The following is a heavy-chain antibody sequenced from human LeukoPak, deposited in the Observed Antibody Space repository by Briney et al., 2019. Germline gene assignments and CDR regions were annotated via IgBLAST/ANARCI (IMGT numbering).Heavy chain of an antibody. CDR2: ISGSGGST. V-gene: IGHV3-23*01. D-gene: IGHD2-15*01. Sequence: GGSLRLSCAASGFTFSSYAMSWVRQAAGKGLEWGSAISGSGGSTYYADSVKGRFTISRDNSKITLYLQMNSLRAEDTAVYYCAKGRDCSGGSCLGFDYWGQGTLVTVSS. CDR1: GFTFSSYA. J-gene: IGHJ4*02. CDR3: AKGRDCSGGSCLGFDY.